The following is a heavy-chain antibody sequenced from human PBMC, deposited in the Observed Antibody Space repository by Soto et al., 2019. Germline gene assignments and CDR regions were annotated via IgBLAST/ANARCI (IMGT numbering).Heavy chain of an antibody. J-gene: IGHJ4*02. CDR3: VRDSRSTIFGVDLNFDY. CDR1: GFTFSSYS. D-gene: IGHD3-3*01. CDR2: ISSSGTTI. V-gene: IGHV3-48*01. Sequence: EVQLVESGGGFLPPGGSLRLSCAASGFTFSSYSMHWVRQAPGKGLEWVSYISSSGTTIYSADSVKGRFTISRDNAKNSLYLQINRVRAEDTAVYYCVRDSRSTIFGVDLNFDYWGQGTLVTVSS.